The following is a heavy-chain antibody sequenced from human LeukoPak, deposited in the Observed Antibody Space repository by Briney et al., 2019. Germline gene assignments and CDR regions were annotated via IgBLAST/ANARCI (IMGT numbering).Heavy chain of an antibody. CDR3: AKKWGVGTTTLDYFDY. D-gene: IGHD1-26*01. J-gene: IGHJ4*02. CDR1: GFTFSSYA. V-gene: IGHV3-23*01. Sequence: GGSLRLSCAASGFTFSSYAMSWVRQAPGKGLEWVSAISGSGGSTYYADSVKGRFTISRDNSKNTLYLQMNSLTDDDTAVYYCAKKWGVGTTTLDYFDYWGQGTLVTVSS. CDR2: ISGSGGST.